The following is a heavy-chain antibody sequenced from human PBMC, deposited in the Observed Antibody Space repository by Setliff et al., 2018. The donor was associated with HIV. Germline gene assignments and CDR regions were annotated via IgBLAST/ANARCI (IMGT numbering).Heavy chain of an antibody. CDR3: ARQVGRRWLQLPYWYFDL. CDR2: VHDSGSA. V-gene: IGHV4-59*08. CDR1: GGSISNYS. J-gene: IGHJ2*01. D-gene: IGHD1-1*01. Sequence: SETLSLTCTVSGGSISNYSWGWIRQPPGKGLQYIGFVHDSGSANYNPSLKGRITISLDMSKNQVSLKLSSVTASDTAVYYCARQVGRRWLQLPYWYFDLWGRGTLVTVSS.